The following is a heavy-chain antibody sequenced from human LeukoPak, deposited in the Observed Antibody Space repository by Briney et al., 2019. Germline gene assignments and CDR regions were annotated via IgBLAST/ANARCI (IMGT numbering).Heavy chain of an antibody. CDR2: IYYSGST. Sequence: SETLSLTCTVSGGSISSYYWSWIRQPPGKGLEWIGYIYYSGSTNYNPSLKSRVTISVDTSKNQFSLKLSSVTAADTAVYYCARMTCSSTSCYAWAPSNYYYYMDVWGKGTTVTVSS. CDR1: GGSISSYY. J-gene: IGHJ6*03. V-gene: IGHV4-59*01. CDR3: ARMTCSSTSCYAWAPSNYYYYMDV. D-gene: IGHD2-2*01.